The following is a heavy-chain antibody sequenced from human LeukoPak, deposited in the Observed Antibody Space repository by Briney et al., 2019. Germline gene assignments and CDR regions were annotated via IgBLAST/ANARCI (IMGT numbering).Heavy chain of an antibody. V-gene: IGHV1-46*01. D-gene: IGHD2-15*01. CDR1: GYTFTSYY. Sequence: ASVKVSCKASGYTFTSYYMHWVRQAPGQGLEWMGIINPSGGSTSYAQKFQGRVTMTRDTSTSTVYMELSSLRSEGTAVYYCARSGGSCYSVGGYPCYYGMDVWGQGTTVTVSS. CDR2: INPSGGST. CDR3: ARSGGSCYSVGGYPCYYGMDV. J-gene: IGHJ6*02.